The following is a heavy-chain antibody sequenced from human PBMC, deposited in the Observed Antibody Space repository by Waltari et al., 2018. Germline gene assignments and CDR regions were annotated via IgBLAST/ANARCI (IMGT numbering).Heavy chain of an antibody. CDR3: ARVSNFGGYGYGMDV. CDR1: GGPISSYY. V-gene: IGHV4-59*01. D-gene: IGHD5-12*01. J-gene: IGHJ6*02. CDR2: IYYSGST. Sequence: QVQLHESGPGLVKPSETLSLTCPVPGGPISSYYWSWIRQPPGKGLEWIGYIYYSGSTNYNPSLKSRVTISVDTSKNQFSLKLSSETAADTAVYYCARVSNFGGYGYGMDVWGQGTTVTVSS.